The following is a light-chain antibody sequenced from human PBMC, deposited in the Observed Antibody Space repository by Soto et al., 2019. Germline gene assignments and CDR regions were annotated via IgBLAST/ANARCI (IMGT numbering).Light chain of an antibody. J-gene: IGLJ1*01. CDR2: DVK. Sequence: QSVLTQPRSVSGSPGQSVIISCTGTSSDVGGYNYVSWYQQYPGKAPKVMIYDVKTRPSGVPDRFSGSKSGNTASLTISGLQAEDEADYYCCSYAGSYTFVFGTGTKLTVL. CDR3: CSYAGSYTFV. V-gene: IGLV2-11*01. CDR1: SSDVGGYNY.